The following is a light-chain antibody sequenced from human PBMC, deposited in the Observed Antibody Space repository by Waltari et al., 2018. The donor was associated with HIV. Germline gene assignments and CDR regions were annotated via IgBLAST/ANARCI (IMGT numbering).Light chain of an antibody. V-gene: IGLV2-14*01. CDR1: RNDFAVYNF. CDR2: DVD. Sequence: SAVTQPASLSGLPGPSITISCTGARNDFAVYNFLSWYQHHPGKLPRLILYDVDSRASGIPARFSGSRSGHTASLNISGLRAEDEADYYCALFTDDSTLLFGGGTKVTVL. CDR3: ALFTDDSTLL. J-gene: IGLJ2*01.